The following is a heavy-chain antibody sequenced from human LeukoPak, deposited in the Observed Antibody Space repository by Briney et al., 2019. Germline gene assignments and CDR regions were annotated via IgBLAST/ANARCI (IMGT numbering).Heavy chain of an antibody. CDR2: ISGSGGST. CDR1: GFIFSNYA. CDR3: AKDHDYYASGPI. V-gene: IGHV3-23*01. Sequence: GGSLRLSCAVSGFIFSNYAMNWVRQAPGKGLEWVSAISGSGGSTYYADSVKGRFTISRDNSKNTLYLQMNILRAEDTAVYYCAKDHDYYASGPIWGQGTMVTVSS. D-gene: IGHD3-10*01. J-gene: IGHJ3*02.